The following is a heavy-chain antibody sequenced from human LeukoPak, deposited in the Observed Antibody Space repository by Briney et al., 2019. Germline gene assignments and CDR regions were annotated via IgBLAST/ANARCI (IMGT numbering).Heavy chain of an antibody. Sequence: SETLSLTCTVSGGSINSYYWSWIRQPAGKGLEWIGRIYNSGTTNYNPPLKSRITMSVDTSKNHLSLKLSSVTAADTAVYYCAREYSGSYWTGYYFDYWGQGTLVTVSS. CDR2: IYNSGTT. J-gene: IGHJ4*02. V-gene: IGHV4-4*07. D-gene: IGHD1-26*01. CDR3: AREYSGSYWTGYYFDY. CDR1: GGSINSYY.